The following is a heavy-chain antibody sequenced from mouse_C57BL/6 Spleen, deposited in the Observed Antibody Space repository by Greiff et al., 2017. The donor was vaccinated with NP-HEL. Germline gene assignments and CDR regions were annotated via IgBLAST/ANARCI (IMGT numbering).Heavy chain of an antibody. CDR2: ISDGGSYT. Sequence: VKLVESLKLSCAASGFTFSSYAMSWVRQTPEKRLEWVATISDGGSYTYYPDNVKGRFTISRDNAKNNLYLQMSHLKSEDTAMYYCAREDYGSPDYWGQGTTLTVSS. V-gene: IGHV5-4*01. D-gene: IGHD1-1*01. CDR1: GFTFSSYA. J-gene: IGHJ2*01. CDR3: AREDYGSPDY.